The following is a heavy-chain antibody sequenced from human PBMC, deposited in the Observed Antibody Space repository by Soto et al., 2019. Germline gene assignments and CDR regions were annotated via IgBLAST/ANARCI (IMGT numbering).Heavy chain of an antibody. Sequence: GGSLRLSCAASGFTFSSYAMSWVRQAPGKGLEWVSAISGSGGSTYYADSVKGRFTISRDNSKNTLYLQMNSLRAEDTAVYYCAKVSSGWFGGKYYFDYWGQGTLVTVSS. CDR3: AKVSSGWFGGKYYFDY. D-gene: IGHD6-19*01. CDR1: GFTFSSYA. J-gene: IGHJ4*02. CDR2: ISGSGGST. V-gene: IGHV3-23*01.